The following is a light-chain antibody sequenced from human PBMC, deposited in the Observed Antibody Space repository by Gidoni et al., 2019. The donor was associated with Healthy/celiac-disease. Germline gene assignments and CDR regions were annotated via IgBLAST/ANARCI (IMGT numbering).Light chain of an antibody. CDR1: QGIYSY. CDR2: GAS. Sequence: DIQFTQSPSFLSASVGDRVTIACWASQGIYSYLAWYQQKPGKDPKLLIYGASTLQSGVPSRFSGSGSGTEFTLTISSLQPEDFATYYCQQSNSYPRTFGPGTKVDIK. V-gene: IGKV1-9*01. J-gene: IGKJ3*01. CDR3: QQSNSYPRT.